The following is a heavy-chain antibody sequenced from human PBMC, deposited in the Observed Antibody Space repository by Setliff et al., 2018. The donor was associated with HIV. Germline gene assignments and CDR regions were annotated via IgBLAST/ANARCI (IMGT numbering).Heavy chain of an antibody. V-gene: IGHV1-8*02. CDR3: ARESSSGAFDI. Sequence: GASVKVSCKASGYTFTNYDINWVQQATGQGLEWMGWMNPHSGDTGYAQKFQGRVTMTRNTSISTAYVELSSLRFEDTAVYYCARESSSGAFDIWGQGTMVTVSS. D-gene: IGHD3-10*01. CDR2: MNPHSGDT. J-gene: IGHJ3*02. CDR1: GYTFTNYD.